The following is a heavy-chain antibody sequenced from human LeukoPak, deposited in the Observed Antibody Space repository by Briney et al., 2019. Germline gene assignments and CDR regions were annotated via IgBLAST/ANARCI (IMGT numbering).Heavy chain of an antibody. CDR1: GFTFSSYA. CDR3: ARESPRRDYYYYMDV. D-gene: IGHD1-1*01. CDR2: ISYDGSNE. Sequence: GGSLRLSCAASGFTFSSYAMHWVRQAPGKGLEWVAVISYDGSNEYYADSVKGRFTISRDNSKNTLYLQMNSLRSDDTAVYYCARESPRRDYYYYMDVWGKGTTVTVSS. J-gene: IGHJ6*03. V-gene: IGHV3-30*04.